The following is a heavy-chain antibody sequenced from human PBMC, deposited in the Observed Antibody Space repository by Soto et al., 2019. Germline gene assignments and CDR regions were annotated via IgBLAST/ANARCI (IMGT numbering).Heavy chain of an antibody. CDR2: IIPILGIA. CDR3: ARVPRHYYYYMDV. CDR1: GGTFSSYT. D-gene: IGHD2-2*01. Sequence: SVKVSCTDSGGTFSSYTISWVRQAPGQGLEWMGRIIPILGIANYAQKFQGRVTITADKSTSTAYMELSSLRSEDTAVYYCARVPRHYYYYMDVWGKGTTVTVSS. J-gene: IGHJ6*03. V-gene: IGHV1-69*02.